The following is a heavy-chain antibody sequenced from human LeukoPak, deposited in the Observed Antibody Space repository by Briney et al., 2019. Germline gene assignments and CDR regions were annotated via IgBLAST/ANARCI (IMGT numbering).Heavy chain of an antibody. J-gene: IGHJ4*02. D-gene: IGHD3-3*01. CDR3: ARDLWDFWSGFDY. CDR1: GFTFSSYE. V-gene: IGHV3-48*03. CDR2: ISSSGSTI. Sequence: GGSLRLSCAASGFTFSSYEMTWVRQAPGKGLEWVSYISSSGSTIYYADFVKGRFTISRDNAKNSLYLQMNSLRAEDTAVYYCARDLWDFWSGFDYWGQGTLVTVSS.